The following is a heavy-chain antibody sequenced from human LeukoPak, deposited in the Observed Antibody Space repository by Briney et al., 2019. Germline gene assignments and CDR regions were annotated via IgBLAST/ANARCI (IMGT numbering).Heavy chain of an antibody. CDR1: GYTFTSYD. CDR3: ARGGIAAAGVDY. CDR2: MNPNSGNT. D-gene: IGHD6-13*01. V-gene: IGHV1-8*01. J-gene: IGHJ4*02. Sequence: ASVKVSCKASGYTFTSYDINWVRQATGQGLEWMGWMNPNSGNTGYAQKFQGRVTMTRDTSTSTVYMELSSLTSEDTAVYYCARGGIAAAGVDYWGQGTLVTVSS.